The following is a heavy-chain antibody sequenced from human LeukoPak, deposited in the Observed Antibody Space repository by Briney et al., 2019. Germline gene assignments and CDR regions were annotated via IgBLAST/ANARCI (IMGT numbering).Heavy chain of an antibody. D-gene: IGHD6-19*01. CDR1: GFPFSNHA. CDR3: AKDETHSSGWAPFDS. Sequence: GGSLRLSCAASGFPFSNHAMSWVRQAPGKGLEWVSAMIGSGSSTYYADSVKGRFTISRDNARNTLFLQMNSLRVEDTAVYYCAKDETHSSGWAPFDSWGQGTLVIVSS. J-gene: IGHJ4*02. CDR2: MIGSGSST. V-gene: IGHV3-23*01.